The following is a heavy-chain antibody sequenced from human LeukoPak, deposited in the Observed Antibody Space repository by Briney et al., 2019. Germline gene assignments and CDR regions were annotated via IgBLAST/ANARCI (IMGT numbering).Heavy chain of an antibody. J-gene: IGHJ3*01. D-gene: IGHD3-22*01. Sequence: SETLSLTCTVSGGSFTTHYWSWIRQPPGKGLEWIGYISYIGSTNYNPSLKSRVTISINTSKNQVSLMLTSVTAADTAVYYCASDGISMNAFDAWGQGTMVTVSS. CDR3: ASDGISMNAFDA. CDR1: GGSFTTHY. V-gene: IGHV4-59*11. CDR2: ISYIGST.